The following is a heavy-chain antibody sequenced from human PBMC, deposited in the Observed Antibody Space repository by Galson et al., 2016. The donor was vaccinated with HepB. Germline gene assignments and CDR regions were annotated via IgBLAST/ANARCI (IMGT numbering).Heavy chain of an antibody. J-gene: IGHJ3*02. CDR3: ATEDLSSPGNGALDI. Sequence: SLSLSCAASGFIFSHYGMHWVRQAPGEGLEWVAMKWFDVSSKHHSDSVRGRFTISRDNSKNTLYLEMNSLRAEDTAVYYCATEDLSSPGNGALDIWGQGAMVTVSS. CDR2: KWFDVSSK. CDR1: GFIFSHYG. V-gene: IGHV3-33*01. D-gene: IGHD6-13*01.